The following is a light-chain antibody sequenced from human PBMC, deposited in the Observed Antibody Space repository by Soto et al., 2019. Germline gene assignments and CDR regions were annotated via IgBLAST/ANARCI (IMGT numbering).Light chain of an antibody. CDR3: QQSSSWPT. Sequence: VLTQSPATLSLSPGERATLSCRASQSVSSQLAWYQQKPGQAPRLFIYDASKRATGVPGRFSGSGSGTDFTLTSSSLEPDDVAVYYCQQSSSWPTFGQGTRVEIK. CDR2: DAS. V-gene: IGKV3-11*01. CDR1: QSVSSQ. J-gene: IGKJ1*01.